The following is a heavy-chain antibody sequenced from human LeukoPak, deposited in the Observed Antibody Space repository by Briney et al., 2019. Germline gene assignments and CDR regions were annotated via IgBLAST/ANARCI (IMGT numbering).Heavy chain of an antibody. CDR2: IWYDGINK. CDR1: GFTFSNYG. D-gene: IGHD3-16*01. V-gene: IGHV3-33*06. CDR3: AKRGEVANYQYMDV. J-gene: IGHJ6*03. Sequence: GGSLRLSCAASGFTFSNYGMHWVRQAPGKGLEWVAVIWYDGINKDYADSVKGRFTISRDNSKNTLFLQMNSLRAEDTAIYYCAKRGEVANYQYMDVWGKGTTVTVSS.